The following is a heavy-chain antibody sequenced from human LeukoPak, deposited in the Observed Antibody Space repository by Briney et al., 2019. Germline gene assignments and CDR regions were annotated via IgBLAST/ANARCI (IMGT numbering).Heavy chain of an antibody. CDR3: ARRPGDYYYGMDV. Sequence: SETLSLTCAVYGGSFSGYYWSWIRQPPGKGLEWIGYIYYSGSTNYNPSLKSRVTISVDTSKNQFSLKLSSVTAADTAVYYCARRPGDYYYGMDVWGQGTTVTVSS. J-gene: IGHJ6*02. V-gene: IGHV4-59*01. D-gene: IGHD3-10*01. CDR1: GGSFSGYY. CDR2: IYYSGST.